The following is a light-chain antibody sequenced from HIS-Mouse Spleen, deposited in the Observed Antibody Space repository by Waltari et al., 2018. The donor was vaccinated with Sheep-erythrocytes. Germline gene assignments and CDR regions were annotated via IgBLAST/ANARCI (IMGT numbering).Light chain of an antibody. CDR2: DGS. Sequence: QSALTQPRSVSGSPGQSVTISCTGTSSDVGGYNYVSWYQQHPGKAPKLMIYDGSKRPSGVSNRFSGSKSGNTASLTISGLQAEDEADYYCCSYAGSYTPWVFGGGTKLTVL. J-gene: IGLJ3*02. V-gene: IGLV2-11*01. CDR3: CSYAGSYTPWV. CDR1: SSDVGGYNY.